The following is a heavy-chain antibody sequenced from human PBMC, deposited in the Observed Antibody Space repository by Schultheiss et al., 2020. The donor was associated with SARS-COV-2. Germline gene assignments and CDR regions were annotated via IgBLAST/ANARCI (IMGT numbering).Heavy chain of an antibody. J-gene: IGHJ4*02. D-gene: IGHD5-12*01. Sequence: GGSLRLSCAASGFTFSSYSMNWVRQAPGKGLEYVSAISSNGGSTYYADSVKGRFTISRDNSKNTLYLQMNSLRAEDTAVYYCAREGGYSGYDYWGQGTLVTVSS. CDR2: ISSNGGST. V-gene: IGHV3-64*04. CDR1: GFTFSSYS. CDR3: AREGGYSGYDY.